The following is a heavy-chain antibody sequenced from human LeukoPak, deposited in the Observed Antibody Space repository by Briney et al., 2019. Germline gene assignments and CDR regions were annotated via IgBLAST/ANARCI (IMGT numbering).Heavy chain of an antibody. D-gene: IGHD2-21*02. CDR1: GGSINNYF. V-gene: IGHV4-4*07. CDR3: ARDDPARMTATLDY. Sequence: SGTLSLTCTVSGGSINNYFWSCVRQPAGEGLEWIGRIYTSGSTNYNPSLRSRVTISVDMSKNQFSLKLSSVTAADTAVYYCARDDPARMTATLDYWGQGILVTVSS. CDR2: IYTSGST. J-gene: IGHJ4*02.